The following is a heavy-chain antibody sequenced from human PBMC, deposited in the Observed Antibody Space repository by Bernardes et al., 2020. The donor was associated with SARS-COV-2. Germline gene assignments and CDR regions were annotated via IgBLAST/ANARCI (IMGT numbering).Heavy chain of an antibody. V-gene: IGHV3-11*01. CDR2: ISSSGSTI. J-gene: IGHJ6*02. CDR1: GFTFSDYY. Sequence: GGSLRLSRAASGFTFSDYYMSWIRQAPGKGLEWVSYISSSGSTIYYADSVKGRFTISRDNAKNSLYLQMNSLRAEDTAVYYCARGRPAAIFYYYGMDVWGQGTTVTVSS. CDR3: ARGRPAAIFYYYGMDV. D-gene: IGHD2-2*01.